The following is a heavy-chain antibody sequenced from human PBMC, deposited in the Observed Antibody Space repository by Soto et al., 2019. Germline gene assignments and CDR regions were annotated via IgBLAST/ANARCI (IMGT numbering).Heavy chain of an antibody. Sequence: GSLXLSCAASGFTFSSYWMHWVRQAPGKGLVWVSRINSDGSSTTYADSVKGRFTISRDNAKNTVYLQMNSMRAEDTAVYYCARSLQGPGAFDIWGQGTMVTVSS. V-gene: IGHV3-74*03. CDR2: INSDGSST. J-gene: IGHJ3*02. CDR1: GFTFSSYW. CDR3: ARSLQGPGAFDI.